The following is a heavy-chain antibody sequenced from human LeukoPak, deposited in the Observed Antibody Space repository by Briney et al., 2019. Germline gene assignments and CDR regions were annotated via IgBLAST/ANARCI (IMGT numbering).Heavy chain of an antibody. J-gene: IGHJ4*02. CDR2: ISYDRSNK. Sequence: PGGSLRLSCAASGFTFSSYAMHWVRQAPGKGLEWVAAISYDRSNKYYADSVKGRFTISRDNSKNTLYLQMNSLRAEDTAVYYCARGIGDFDYWGQGTLVTVSS. D-gene: IGHD3-16*01. V-gene: IGHV3-30*14. CDR3: ARGIGDFDY. CDR1: GFTFSSYA.